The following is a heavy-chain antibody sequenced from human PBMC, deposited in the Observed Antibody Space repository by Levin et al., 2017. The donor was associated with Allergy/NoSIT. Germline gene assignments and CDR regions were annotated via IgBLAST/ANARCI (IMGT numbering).Heavy chain of an antibody. V-gene: IGHV3-30*18. Sequence: GGSLRLSCAASGFIFSNYGMHWVRQAPGKGLEWVTVISYDGSKKYYGDSVKGRFTISRDNSKNTFYLQMNSLRAEDTAMYYCAKEIGRDGSSWYYFDSWGQGTLVTVSS. CDR3: AKEIGRDGSSWYYFDS. D-gene: IGHD6-13*01. J-gene: IGHJ4*02. CDR2: ISYDGSKK. CDR1: GFIFSNYG.